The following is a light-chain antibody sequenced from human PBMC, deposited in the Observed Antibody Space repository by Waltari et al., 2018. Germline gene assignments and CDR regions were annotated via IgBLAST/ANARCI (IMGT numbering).Light chain of an antibody. CDR2: DVS. CDR3: CSYAGSYTLVV. V-gene: IGLV2-11*01. J-gene: IGLJ2*01. CDR1: SSDVGGYNY. Sequence: QSALTQPRSVSGSPGQSVTFSCTGTSSDVGGYNYVYWYQQHPGKAPKRMIYDVSKRPSGVPDRFSGSKSGNTASLTISGLQAEDEADYYCCSYAGSYTLVVFGGGTKLTVL.